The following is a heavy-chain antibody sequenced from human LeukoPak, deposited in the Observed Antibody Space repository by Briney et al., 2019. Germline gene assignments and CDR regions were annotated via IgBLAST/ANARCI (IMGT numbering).Heavy chain of an antibody. CDR2: ISDIGST. CDR3: AGPSGSYDY. D-gene: IGHD1-26*01. V-gene: IGHV4-59*12. Sequence: PSETLSLTCTVSGGSISSYYWSWIRQPPGKGLEWIAYISDIGSTNYNPSLKSRVTMSVDTSKNQFSLKLSSVTAADTAVYYCAGPSGSYDYWGQGTLVTVSS. J-gene: IGHJ4*02. CDR1: GGSISSYY.